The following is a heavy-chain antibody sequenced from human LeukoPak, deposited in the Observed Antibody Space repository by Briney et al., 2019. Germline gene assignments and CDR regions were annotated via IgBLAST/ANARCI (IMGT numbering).Heavy chain of an antibody. CDR2: IYYSGST. CDR3: ARTDSSGYYYVGYFQH. V-gene: IGHV4-59*01. J-gene: IGHJ1*01. D-gene: IGHD3-22*01. Sequence: SETLSLTCTVSGGSISSYYWSWIRQPPGKGLEWIGYIYYSGSTKYNPSLKSRVTISVDTSKNQFSLKLSSVTAADTAVYYCARTDSSGYYYVGYFQHWGQGTLVTVSS. CDR1: GGSISSYY.